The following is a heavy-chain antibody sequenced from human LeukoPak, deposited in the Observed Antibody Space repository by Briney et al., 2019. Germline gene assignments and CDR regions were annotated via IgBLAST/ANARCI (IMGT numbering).Heavy chain of an antibody. D-gene: IGHD2-2*01. CDR3: ARGGSTSPSGNNWFDP. CDR2: FYAGGGT. V-gene: IGHV4-4*07. CDR1: GDSINNNY. Sequence: SDTLSLTCTVSGDSINNNYWSWVRQPAGKGLEWIGRFYAGGGTSYNPSLKSRVTMSVDTSKNQFSLKLSSVTAADTAVYYCARGGSTSPSGNNWFDPWGQGTLVTVSS. J-gene: IGHJ5*02.